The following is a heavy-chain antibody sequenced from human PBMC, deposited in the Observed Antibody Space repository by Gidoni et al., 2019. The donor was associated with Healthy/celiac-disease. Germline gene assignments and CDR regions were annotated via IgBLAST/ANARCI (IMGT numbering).Heavy chain of an antibody. J-gene: IGHJ4*02. Sequence: EVHLVESGGGLVKPGGSLRLACAASGFTFSSYSMNWVRQAPGKGLEWVSSISSSSSYIYYADSVKGRFTISRDNAKNSLYLQMNSLRAEDTAVYYCARSVPPSLFFDYWGQGTLVTVSS. CDR1: GFTFSSYS. D-gene: IGHD1-1*01. CDR2: ISSSSSYI. V-gene: IGHV3-21*01. CDR3: ARSVPPSLFFDY.